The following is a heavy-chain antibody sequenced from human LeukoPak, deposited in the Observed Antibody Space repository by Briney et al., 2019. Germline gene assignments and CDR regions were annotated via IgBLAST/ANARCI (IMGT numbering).Heavy chain of an antibody. V-gene: IGHV3-21*01. D-gene: IGHD6-13*01. J-gene: IGHJ3*02. CDR1: GFTFSSYS. Sequence: GGSRRLSCAASGFTFSSYSMNWVRQAPGKGLEWVSSISSSSSYIYYADSVKGRFTISRDNAKNSLYLQVNSLRAEDTAVYYCARGAPSRYSTDAFDIWGQGTMVTVSS. CDR2: ISSSSSYI. CDR3: ARGAPSRYSTDAFDI.